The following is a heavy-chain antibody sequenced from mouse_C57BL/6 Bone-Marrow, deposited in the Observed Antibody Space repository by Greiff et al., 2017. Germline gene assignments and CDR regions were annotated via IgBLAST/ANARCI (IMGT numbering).Heavy chain of an antibody. D-gene: IGHD2-3*01. Sequence: VQLQQSGPELVRPGASVKMSCTASGFNFTDDSMHWVKQRPEQGLEWIGWIGPENGDTEYASKFQGQAPITVTPSSTAAYLQLNSLTSEDTGVYYCTTYDGYYAMDYWGQGTSVTVSS. CDR2: IGPENGDT. CDR3: TTYDGYYAMDY. J-gene: IGHJ4*01. V-gene: IGHV14-4*01. CDR1: GFNFTDDS.